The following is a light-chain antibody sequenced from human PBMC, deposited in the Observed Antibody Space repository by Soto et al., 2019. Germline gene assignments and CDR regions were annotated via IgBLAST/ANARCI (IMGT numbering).Light chain of an antibody. CDR3: ATWDTSLSVEV. J-gene: IGLJ3*02. CDR1: NSNIGANY. V-gene: IGLV1-51*02. Sequence: QSVLTQPPSVSAAPGQKVTISCSGSNSNIGANYASWYQQFPGSAPKLLIYENIKRPSSIPDRFSGSKSDTSATLVLTGLQAGDEADYYCATWDTSLSVEVFGRGTKLTVL. CDR2: ENI.